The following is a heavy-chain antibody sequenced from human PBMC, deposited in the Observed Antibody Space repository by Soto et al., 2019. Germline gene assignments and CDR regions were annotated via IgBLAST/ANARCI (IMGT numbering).Heavy chain of an antibody. J-gene: IGHJ4*02. V-gene: IGHV1-69*13. CDR2: IIPVFGTP. CDR1: GGRFSNFA. D-gene: IGHD3-22*01. CDR3: ASGRDGYFYFEY. Sequence: SLKFSGKSSGGRFSNFAIIWVREAPGQGLEWMGGIIPVFGTPNYSQKFQDRSTITADESASTAYMELSNLGSKDTAVYYCASGRDGYFYFEYWGQGTLVTVSS.